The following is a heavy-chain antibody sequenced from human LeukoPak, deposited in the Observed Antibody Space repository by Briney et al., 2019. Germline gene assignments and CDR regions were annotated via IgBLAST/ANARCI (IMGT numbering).Heavy chain of an antibody. CDR1: GFTFSGSA. V-gene: IGHV3-73*01. CDR2: IRSKANSYAT. CDR3: NVVVVAGRWYFDY. D-gene: IGHD2-15*01. Sequence: GGSLRLSCAASGFTFSGSAMHWVRQASGKGLEWVGRIRSKANSYATAYAASVKGRFTISRDDSKNTAYLQMNSLKTEDTAVYYCNVVVVAGRWYFDYWAREPWSPSPQ. J-gene: IGHJ4*02.